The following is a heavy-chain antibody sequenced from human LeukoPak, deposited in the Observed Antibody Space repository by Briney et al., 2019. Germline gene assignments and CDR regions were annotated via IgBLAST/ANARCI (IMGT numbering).Heavy chain of an antibody. Sequence: SVKVSCKASGGTFSSYAISWVRQAPGQGLERMGRIIPILGIANYAQKFQGRVTITADKSTSTAYMELSSLRSEDTAVYYCATRVRVGYCSSTSCLGPYYYYGMDVWGQGTTVTVSS. D-gene: IGHD2-2*01. J-gene: IGHJ6*02. V-gene: IGHV1-69*04. CDR3: ATRVRVGYCSSTSCLGPYYYYGMDV. CDR2: IIPILGIA. CDR1: GGTFSSYA.